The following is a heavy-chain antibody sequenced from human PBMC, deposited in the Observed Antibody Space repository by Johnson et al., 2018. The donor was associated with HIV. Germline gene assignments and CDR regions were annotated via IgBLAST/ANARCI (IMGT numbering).Heavy chain of an antibody. CDR3: ARSRGPMRKDAFDI. D-gene: IGHD3-10*01. J-gene: IGHJ3*02. V-gene: IGHV3-66*01. Sequence: VQPGGSLRLSCVASGFTVSGNYMSWVRQAPGKGLEWVSVMYSGGSTYYADSVDGRFTISRDNDKNTLYLEMGSLRVEDMAVYYCARSRGPMRKDAFDIWGQGTKVTVSS. CDR1: GFTVSGNY. CDR2: MYSGGST.